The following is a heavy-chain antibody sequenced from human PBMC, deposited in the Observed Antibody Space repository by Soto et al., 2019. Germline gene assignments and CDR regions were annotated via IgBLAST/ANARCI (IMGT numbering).Heavy chain of an antibody. CDR2: IIPIFGTA. Sequence: QVQLVQSGAEVKKPGSSVKVSCKASGGTFSSYAISWVRQAPGQGLEWMGGIIPIFGTANYAQKFQGRVTITADESTSTAYMEVSSRGSEDRAVSYGAFPIAARGYGGQGTLVTVSS. CDR1: GGTFSSYA. D-gene: IGHD6-13*01. CDR3: AFPIAARGY. V-gene: IGHV1-69*12. J-gene: IGHJ4*02.